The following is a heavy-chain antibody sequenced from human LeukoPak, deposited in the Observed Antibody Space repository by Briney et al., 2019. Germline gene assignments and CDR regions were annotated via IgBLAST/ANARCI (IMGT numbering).Heavy chain of an antibody. J-gene: IGHJ4*02. CDR2: ISSSSSYI. CDR3: ARRLRFLEWLLSPFDY. D-gene: IGHD3-3*01. V-gene: IGHV3-21*01. Sequence: GGSLRLSCAASGFTFSSYSMNWVRQAPGKGLEWVSSISSSSSYIYYADSVKGRFTISRDNAKNSLYLQMNSLRAEDTAVYYCARRLRFLEWLLSPFDYWGQGTPVTVSS. CDR1: GFTFSSYS.